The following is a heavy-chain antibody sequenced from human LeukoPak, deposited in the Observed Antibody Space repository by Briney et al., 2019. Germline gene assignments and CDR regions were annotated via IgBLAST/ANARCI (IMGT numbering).Heavy chain of an antibody. D-gene: IGHD6-13*01. J-gene: IGHJ4*02. V-gene: IGHV3-21*01. CDR3: ARDSQAVGTDFDY. CDR2: IRPSGDNT. Sequence: GGALRLSCAASGFTFSSYDMTWVRQAPGRGLEWVSSIRPSGDNTYYGDSVKGRFTISRDNAKNSLYLQMHSLRAEDTAVYYCARDSQAVGTDFDYWGQGTLVTVSS. CDR1: GFTFSSYD.